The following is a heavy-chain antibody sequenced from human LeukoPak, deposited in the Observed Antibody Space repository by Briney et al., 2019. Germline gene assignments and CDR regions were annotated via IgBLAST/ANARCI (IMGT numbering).Heavy chain of an antibody. Sequence: KPSETLSLTCAVYGGSFSGYYWSWIRQPPGKGLEWIGEINHSGSTNYNPSLKSRVTISVDTSKNQFSLKLSSVTAADTAVYYCARGAGDYYDSSGYYYWWFDPWGQGTLVTVSS. CDR3: ARGAGDYYDSSGYYYWWFDP. CDR2: INHSGST. CDR1: GGSFSGYY. V-gene: IGHV4-34*01. D-gene: IGHD3-22*01. J-gene: IGHJ5*02.